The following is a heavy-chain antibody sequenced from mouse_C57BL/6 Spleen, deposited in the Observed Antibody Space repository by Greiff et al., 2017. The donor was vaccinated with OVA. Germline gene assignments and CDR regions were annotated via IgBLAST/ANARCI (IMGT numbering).Heavy chain of an antibody. CDR3: ARGYGSSFGYFDV. Sequence: QVQLQQSGAELVRPGASVKLSCKASGYTFTDYYINWVKQRPGQGLEWIARIYPGSGNTYYNEKFKGKATLTAEKSSSTAYMQLSSLTSEDSAVYFCARGYGSSFGYFDVWGTGTTVTVSS. V-gene: IGHV1-76*01. D-gene: IGHD1-1*01. CDR1: GYTFTDYY. CDR2: IYPGSGNT. J-gene: IGHJ1*03.